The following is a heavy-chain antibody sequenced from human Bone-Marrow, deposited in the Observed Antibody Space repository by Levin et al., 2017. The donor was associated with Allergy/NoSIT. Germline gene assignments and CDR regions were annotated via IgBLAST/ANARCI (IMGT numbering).Heavy chain of an antibody. CDR1: GYSFTSYW. CDR2: IYPGDSDT. CDR3: ARRPYCSSTSCYTGWYFDL. D-gene: IGHD2-2*02. V-gene: IGHV5-51*01. J-gene: IGHJ2*01. Sequence: GESLKISCKGSGYSFTSYWIGWVRQMPGKGLEWMGIIYPGDSDTRYSPSFQGQVTISADKSISTAYLQWSSLKASDTAMYYCARRPYCSSTSCYTGWYFDLWGRGTLVTVSS.